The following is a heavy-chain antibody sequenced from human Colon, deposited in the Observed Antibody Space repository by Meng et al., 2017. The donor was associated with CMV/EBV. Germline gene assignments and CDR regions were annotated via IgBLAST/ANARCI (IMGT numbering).Heavy chain of an antibody. CDR2: IKQNGRET. CDR1: GFTFSNYW. J-gene: IGHJ5*02. CDR3: ARDPFQAHLLDDFLDT. D-gene: IGHD3-3*01. Sequence: GGSLRLSCAASGFTFSNYWMTWVRQAPGKGLEWMANIKQNGRETSYADSVKGRFTISRDDAKNSLYLQLNSLRPEDTAVYYCARDPFQAHLLDDFLDTWGQGTLVTVSS. V-gene: IGHV3-7*01.